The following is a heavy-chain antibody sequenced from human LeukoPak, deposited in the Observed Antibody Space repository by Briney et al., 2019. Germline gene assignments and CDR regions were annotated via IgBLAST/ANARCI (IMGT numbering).Heavy chain of an antibody. V-gene: IGHV4-34*01. D-gene: IGHD1-7*01. CDR1: GFTFASFE. Sequence: GSLRLSCAASGFTFASFEMDWIRQPPGKGLEWIGEINDSGTINYNPSLMSRVTISVDKSKNQFSLKLSSVTAADTAVYYCARRWNYGRNYYIDVWGKGATVSVSS. J-gene: IGHJ6*03. CDR3: ARRWNYGRNYYIDV. CDR2: INDSGTI.